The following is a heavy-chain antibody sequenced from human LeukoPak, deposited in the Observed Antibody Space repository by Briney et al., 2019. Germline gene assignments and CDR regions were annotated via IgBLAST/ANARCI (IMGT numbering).Heavy chain of an antibody. CDR3: ARAVTSYYFDY. J-gene: IGHJ4*02. Sequence: PSQTLSLTCIVSGGSISSGGYCWSWIRQHPGKGLEWIGYIYYNGNTYYNPSLKSRVSISKDTSKNHFSLKLSSVTAADTAVYYCARAVTSYYFDYWGQGTLVTVSS. CDR2: IYYNGNT. CDR1: GGSISSGGYC. D-gene: IGHD4-17*01. V-gene: IGHV4-31*03.